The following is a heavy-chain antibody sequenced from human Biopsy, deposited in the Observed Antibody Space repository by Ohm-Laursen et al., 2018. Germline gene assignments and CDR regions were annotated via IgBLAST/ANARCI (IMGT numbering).Heavy chain of an antibody. CDR3: ARSPGRDRMDV. D-gene: IGHD1-14*01. CDR2: INVYSNKK. CDR1: GFSFSDYH. J-gene: IGHJ6*02. V-gene: IGHV3-11*06. Sequence: SLRLSCTASGFSFSDYHMRWIRQAPGRGLEWVSYINVYSNKKYYADSVKGRFIVSRDNDKNSLYLQMNSLRAEDTAVYHCARSPGRDRMDVWGQGTTVSVSS.